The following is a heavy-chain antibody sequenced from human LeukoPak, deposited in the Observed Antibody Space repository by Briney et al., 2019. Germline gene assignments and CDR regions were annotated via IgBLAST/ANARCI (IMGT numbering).Heavy chain of an antibody. CDR1: GFTFSSYA. J-gene: IGHJ4*02. CDR2: ISGSGGST. Sequence: GGSLRLSCAASGFTFSSYAMSWVRQAPGKGLEWVSAISGSGGSTYYADSVKGRFSISRDNSKNTLYLQMNSLRAEDTAVYYCAIDSGVLLWFGELGYFDYWGQGTLVTVS. D-gene: IGHD3-10*01. CDR3: AIDSGVLLWFGELGYFDY. V-gene: IGHV3-23*01.